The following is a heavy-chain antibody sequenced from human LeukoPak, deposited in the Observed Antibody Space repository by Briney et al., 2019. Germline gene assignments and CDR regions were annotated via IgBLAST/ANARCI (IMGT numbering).Heavy chain of an antibody. CDR2: ISSSSSTI. Sequence: PGGSLGPSCAASGFTFSSYSMNWVRQAPGKGLEWVSYISSSSSTIYYADSVKGRFTISRDNAKNSLYLQMNSLRAEDTAVYYCARAHHRRVYDYVWGSYPYWGQGTLVTVSS. CDR3: ARAHHRRVYDYVWGSYPY. D-gene: IGHD3-16*02. CDR1: GFTFSSYS. J-gene: IGHJ4*02. V-gene: IGHV3-48*01.